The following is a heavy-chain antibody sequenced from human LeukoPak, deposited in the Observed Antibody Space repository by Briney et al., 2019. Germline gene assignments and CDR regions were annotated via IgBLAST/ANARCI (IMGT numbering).Heavy chain of an antibody. CDR1: GFTFSSYS. CDR3: ARLLPRGYSGYDRPDY. CDR2: ISTSSSYI. Sequence: PGGSLRLSCAASGFTFSSYSMDWVRQAPGKGLEWVSSISTSSSYIYYSDSVKGRFTISRVNAKNSLYLQMNSLRAEDTAVYYCARLLPRGYSGYDRPDYWGQGTLVTVSS. D-gene: IGHD5-12*01. V-gene: IGHV3-21*01. J-gene: IGHJ4*02.